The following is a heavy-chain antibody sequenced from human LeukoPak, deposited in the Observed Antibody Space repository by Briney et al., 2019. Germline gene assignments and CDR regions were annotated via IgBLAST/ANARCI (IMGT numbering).Heavy chain of an antibody. CDR1: GASISGHY. CDR3: AKGGESSLPFDY. V-gene: IGHV4-4*07. J-gene: IGHJ4*02. CDR2: VHTSRGT. Sequence: SETLSLTCIVSGASISGHYWSWIRQPAGKKPEWIGRVHTSRGTNYNSSLKSRLTMSVDTSKNQFSLHLASVTAADTAVYYCAKGGESSLPFDYWGQGTLVTVSS. D-gene: IGHD3-10*01.